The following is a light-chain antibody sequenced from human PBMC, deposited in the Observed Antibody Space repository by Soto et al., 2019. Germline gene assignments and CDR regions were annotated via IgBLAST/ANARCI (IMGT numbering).Light chain of an antibody. CDR3: CSYAGGSTYV. Sequence: QSVLTQPASVSGSPGESITISCTGTSSDVGSFNLVSWYQQYPGKAPTLIIYEGTKRPSGISHRFSGSKSGNTASLTISGLRPEDEADYHCCSYAGGSTYVFGTGTKVTAL. V-gene: IGLV2-23*01. J-gene: IGLJ1*01. CDR1: SSDVGSFNL. CDR2: EGT.